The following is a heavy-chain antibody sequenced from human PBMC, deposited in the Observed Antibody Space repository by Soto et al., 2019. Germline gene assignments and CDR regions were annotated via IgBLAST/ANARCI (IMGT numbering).Heavy chain of an antibody. V-gene: IGHV3-23*01. CDR2: ISGSGGTT. CDR3: ARAPEGYYDSSGHYYFDY. CDR1: GFTFSDYA. Sequence: EVQLLESGGGLVQPGGSLRLSCGASGFTFSDYAMSWVRQAPGKGLEWVSGISGSGGTTHYADSVKGRFTISRDNAKNSLYLQMNSLRAEDTAVYYCARAPEGYYDSSGHYYFDYWGQGTLVTVSS. D-gene: IGHD3-22*01. J-gene: IGHJ4*02.